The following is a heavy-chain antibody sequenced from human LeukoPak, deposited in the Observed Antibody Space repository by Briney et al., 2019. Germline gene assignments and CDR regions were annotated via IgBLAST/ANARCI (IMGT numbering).Heavy chain of an antibody. D-gene: IGHD1-26*01. V-gene: IGHV4-4*07. Sequence: SGTLSLTCTVSGGSISSYYWSWIRQPAGKGLEWIGRIYTSGSTNYNPSLKSRVTMSVDTSKNQFSLKLSSVTAADTAVYYCARVNSGSYSLNYYYYMDVWGKGTTVTVSS. J-gene: IGHJ6*03. CDR1: GGSISSYY. CDR3: ARVNSGSYSLNYYYYMDV. CDR2: IYTSGST.